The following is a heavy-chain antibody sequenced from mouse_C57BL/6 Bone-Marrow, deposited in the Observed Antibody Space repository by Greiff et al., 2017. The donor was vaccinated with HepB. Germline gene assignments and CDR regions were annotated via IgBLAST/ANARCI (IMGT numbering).Heavy chain of an antibody. D-gene: IGHD2-5*01. J-gene: IGHJ4*01. CDR1: GYTFTDYE. Sequence: VKLMESGAELVRPGASVTLSCKASGYTFTDYEMHWVKQTPVHGLEWIGAIDPETGGTAYNQKFKGKAILTADKSSSTAYMELRSLTSEDSAVYYCTRRRNSNPYYYAMDYWGQGTSVTVSS. CDR3: TRRRNSNPYYYAMDY. CDR2: IDPETGGT. V-gene: IGHV1-15*01.